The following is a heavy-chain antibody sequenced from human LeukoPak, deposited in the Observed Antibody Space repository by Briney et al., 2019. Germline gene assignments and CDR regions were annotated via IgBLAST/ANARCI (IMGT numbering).Heavy chain of an antibody. CDR2: IYTSGST. CDR3: ARGVYCSGDNCYYYYYYMDV. J-gene: IGHJ6*03. CDR1: GGSISGYY. Sequence: SATLSLTCTVSGGSISGYYWSWIRQHAGKGLEWIGRIYTSGSTNYNPSLKSRVTISVDKSTNQFSLKLSSVTAADTAVYYCARGVYCSGDNCYYYYYYMDVWGKGTTVTVSS. D-gene: IGHD2-15*01. V-gene: IGHV4-4*07.